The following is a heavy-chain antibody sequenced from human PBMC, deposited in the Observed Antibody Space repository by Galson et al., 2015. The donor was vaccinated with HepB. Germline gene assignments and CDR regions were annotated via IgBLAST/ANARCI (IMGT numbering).Heavy chain of an antibody. V-gene: IGHV5-51*01. CDR1: GYTFTSYR. Sequence: KVSCKASGYTFTSYRIGWVRQMPGKGLEWVGIINPSNSDTRYTPSFQGQVTISADKSISTAYLQWSSLKAADTAMYYCARPLDWSSTSYYWFDPWGQGTLVTVSS. CDR3: ARPLDWSSTSYYWFDP. CDR2: INPSNSDT. D-gene: IGHD2-2*01. J-gene: IGHJ5*02.